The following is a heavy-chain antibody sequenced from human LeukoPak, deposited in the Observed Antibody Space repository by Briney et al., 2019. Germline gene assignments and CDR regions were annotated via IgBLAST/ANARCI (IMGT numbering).Heavy chain of an antibody. V-gene: IGHV1-8*02. D-gene: IGHD3-16*01. CDR1: GYTFTSYA. J-gene: IGHJ2*01. CDR3: ARGPRSIWGYFDL. Sequence: ASVKVSCKASGYTFTSYAMHWVRQAPGQGLEWMGWMNPNSGNTGYAQKFQGRVTMTRNTSISTAYMELSSLRSEDTAVYYCARGPRSIWGYFDLWGRGTLVTVSS. CDR2: MNPNSGNT.